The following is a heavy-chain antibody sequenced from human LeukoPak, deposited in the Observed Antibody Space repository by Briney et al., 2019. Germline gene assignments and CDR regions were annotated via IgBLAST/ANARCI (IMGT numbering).Heavy chain of an antibody. Sequence: GGSLRLSFAASEFAFSNYAMSWVRKAPGKGLEWVSAISGSGGSTYYADSVKGRFTISRDNPKNTLYLQMNSLRAEDTAVYYCAKRMIANAFDPWGQGTLVTVSS. CDR3: AKRMIANAFDP. CDR1: EFAFSNYA. V-gene: IGHV3-23*01. D-gene: IGHD3-22*01. J-gene: IGHJ5*02. CDR2: ISGSGGST.